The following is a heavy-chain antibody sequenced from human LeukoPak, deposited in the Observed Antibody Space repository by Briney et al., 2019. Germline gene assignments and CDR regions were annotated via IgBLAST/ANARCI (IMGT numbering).Heavy chain of an antibody. CDR1: GYTLTELS. CDR2: FDPEDGET. V-gene: IGHV1-24*01. Sequence: EASVKVSCKVSGYTLTELSMHWVRQAPGKGLEWRGGFDPEDGETIYAQKFQGRVTMTEDTSTDTAYMELSSLRSEDTAVYYCATARITFGGVIVMPFDYWGQGTLVTVSS. D-gene: IGHD3-16*02. J-gene: IGHJ4*02. CDR3: ATARITFGGVIVMPFDY.